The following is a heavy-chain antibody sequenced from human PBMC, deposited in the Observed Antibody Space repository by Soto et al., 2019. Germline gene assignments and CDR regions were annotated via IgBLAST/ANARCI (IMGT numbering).Heavy chain of an antibody. CDR3: ARGVAEAHYYYYGMVV. D-gene: IGHD6-19*01. J-gene: IGHJ6*02. V-gene: IGHV4-30-2*01. CDR2: IYHSGST. CDR1: GGSISSGGYS. Sequence: PSETLSLTCAVSGGSISSGGYSWSWIRQPPGKGMEWIGYIYHSGSTYYNPSLKSRVTISVDRSKNQFSLKLSSVTDADTAVYYCARGVAEAHYYYYGMVVWGQGTTVTV.